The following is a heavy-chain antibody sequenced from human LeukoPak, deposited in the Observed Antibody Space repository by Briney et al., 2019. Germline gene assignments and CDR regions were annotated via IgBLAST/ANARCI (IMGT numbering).Heavy chain of an antibody. V-gene: IGHV1-69*13. CDR1: GGTFSSYA. CDR2: ITPMFGTA. CDR3: VRDGSYYDSSGYYYLY. J-gene: IGHJ4*02. Sequence: SVKVSCKAPGGTFSSYAISWVRQAPGQGLEWMGGITPMFGTANYAQKFQGRVTITADESTSTAYMELSSLRSEDTAVYYCVRDGSYYDSSGYYYLYWGQGTLVTVSS. D-gene: IGHD3-22*01.